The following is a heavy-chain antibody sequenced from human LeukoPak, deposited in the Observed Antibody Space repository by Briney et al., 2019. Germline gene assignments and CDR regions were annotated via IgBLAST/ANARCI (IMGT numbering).Heavy chain of an antibody. D-gene: IGHD3-16*02. V-gene: IGHV4-31*03. CDR3: ARAVKYYYYGMDV. CDR2: IYYSGST. CDR1: GGSISSGGYY. J-gene: IGHJ6*02. Sequence: SETLSLTCTVSGGSISSGGYYWSWIRQHPGKGLEWIGYIYYSGSTYYNPSLKSRVTISVDTSKNQFSLKLSSVTAADTAVYYCARAVKYYYYGMDVWGQGTTVTVSS.